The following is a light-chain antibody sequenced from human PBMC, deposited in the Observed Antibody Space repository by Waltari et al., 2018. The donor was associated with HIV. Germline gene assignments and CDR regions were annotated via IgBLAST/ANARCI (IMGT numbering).Light chain of an antibody. V-gene: IGLV10-54*01. J-gene: IGLJ3*02. CDR3: SAWDSSLSAWV. CDR2: RNN. CDR1: SNNVGNQG. Sequence: QAGLTQPPSVSKGLRQTATLTCTGNSNNVGNQGAAWLQQHQGRPPKLLSYRNNNRPAGISERLSASRSGNTASLTSTGLRPEDEADYYCSAWDSSLSAWVFGGGTKLTVL.